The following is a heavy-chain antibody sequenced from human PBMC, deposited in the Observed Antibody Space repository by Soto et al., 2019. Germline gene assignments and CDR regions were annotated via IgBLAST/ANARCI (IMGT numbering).Heavy chain of an antibody. CDR2: IYYSGST. CDR3: ARTCGSTNDY. J-gene: IGHJ4*02. D-gene: IGHD6-25*01. V-gene: IGHV4-59*01. Sequence: GTGGPLISYYWSWIRQPPGKGLEWIGYIYYSGSTNYNPSLKSRVTISVDTSKNQFSLKLSSVTAADTAVYYCARTCGSTNDYWGRG. CDR1: GGPLISYY.